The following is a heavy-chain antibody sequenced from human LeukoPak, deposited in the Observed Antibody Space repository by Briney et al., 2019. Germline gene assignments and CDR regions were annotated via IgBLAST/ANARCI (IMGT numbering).Heavy chain of an antibody. D-gene: IGHD6-19*01. CDR2: ISSSSSYI. CDR1: GFTFSRYS. V-gene: IGHV3-21*01. Sequence: GGSLRLSRAASGFTFSRYSMNWVRQAPGKGLEWVSSISSSSSYIYYADSVKGRFTISRDNAKNSLYLQMNSLRAEDTAVYYCAGGLLSSGSVDYWGQGTLVTVSS. CDR3: AGGLLSSGSVDY. J-gene: IGHJ4*02.